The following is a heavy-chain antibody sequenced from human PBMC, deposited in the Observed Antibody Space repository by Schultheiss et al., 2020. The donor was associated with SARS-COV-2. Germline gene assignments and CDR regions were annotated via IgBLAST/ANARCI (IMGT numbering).Heavy chain of an antibody. Sequence: GGSLRLSCAASGFTFDDYAMHWVRQAPGKGLEWVSGISGSGGSTYYADSVKGRFTISRDNAKNSLYLQMNSLRAEDTAVYYCARVHIYFDYWGQGTLVTVSS. CDR1: GFTFDDYA. V-gene: IGHV3-23*01. CDR2: ISGSGGST. CDR3: ARVHIYFDY. J-gene: IGHJ4*02.